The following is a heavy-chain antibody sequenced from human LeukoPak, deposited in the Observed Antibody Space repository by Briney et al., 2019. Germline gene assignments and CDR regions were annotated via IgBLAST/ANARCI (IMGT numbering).Heavy chain of an antibody. CDR2: VFGAGTT. Sequence: GGSLRLSCAASGFTLSGDYMSWVRQAPGKGLEWVSVVFGAGTTYYADSVKGRFTISRDNSKNTLYLQMNSLRAEDTAVYYCARAIQFGGYFDYWGQGTLVTVST. CDR1: GFTLSGDY. D-gene: IGHD2-15*01. V-gene: IGHV3-53*01. J-gene: IGHJ4*02. CDR3: ARAIQFGGYFDY.